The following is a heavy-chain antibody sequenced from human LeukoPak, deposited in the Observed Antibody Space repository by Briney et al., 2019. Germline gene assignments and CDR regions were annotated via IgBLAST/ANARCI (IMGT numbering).Heavy chain of an antibody. CDR2: ISSKAYGGTT. CDR3: RGDSSGYYSDYGMDV. Sequence: GGSLILSCTASGFTFGDYAMSWVRQAPGKGLEWVSFISSKAYGGTTEYAASVKGRFTISRDDSKSIAYLQMNSLKTDDTAVYYCRGDSSGYYSDYGMDVWGQGTTVTVSS. V-gene: IGHV3-49*04. J-gene: IGHJ6*02. CDR1: GFTFGDYA. D-gene: IGHD3-22*01.